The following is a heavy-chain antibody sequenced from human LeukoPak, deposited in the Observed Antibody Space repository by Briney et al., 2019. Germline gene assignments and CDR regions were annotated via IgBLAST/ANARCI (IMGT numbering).Heavy chain of an antibody. CDR1: GGSISSGGYY. CDR3: AREVAVAGAFDI. Sequence: PSETLSLTCTVSGGSISSGGYYWSWIRQHPGKGLEWIGYIYYSGSTYYNPSLKSRVTISVDTSKNQFSLKLSSVTAADTAVYYCAREVAVAGAFDIWGQGTMVTVSS. D-gene: IGHD6-19*01. J-gene: IGHJ3*02. V-gene: IGHV4-31*03. CDR2: IYYSGST.